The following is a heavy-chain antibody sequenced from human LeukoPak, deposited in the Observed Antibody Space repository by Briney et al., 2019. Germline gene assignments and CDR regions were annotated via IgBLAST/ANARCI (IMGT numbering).Heavy chain of an antibody. Sequence: GGSLRLSCAASGFTFSSYWMSWVRQAPGKGLEWVANIKKDASEKYYVDSVKGRFTISRDNSKNTLYLQMNSLRAEDTAVYYCAKAPRNPYYFDYWGQGTLVTVSS. J-gene: IGHJ4*02. D-gene: IGHD1-14*01. CDR2: IKKDASEK. CDR1: GFTFSSYW. V-gene: IGHV3-7*03. CDR3: AKAPRNPYYFDY.